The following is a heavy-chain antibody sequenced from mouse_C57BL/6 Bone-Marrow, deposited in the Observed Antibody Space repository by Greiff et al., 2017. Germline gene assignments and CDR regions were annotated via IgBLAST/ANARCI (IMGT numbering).Heavy chain of an antibody. D-gene: IGHD3-2*02. V-gene: IGHV1-7*01. CDR1: GYTFTSYW. CDR2: INPSSGYT. Sequence: VKLMESGADLAKPGASVTLSCKASGYTFTSYWMHWVKQRPGQGLEWIGYINPSSGYTKYNQKFKDKATLTADKSSSTAYMQLSSLTYEDSAIYYCARSGELRLLFAYWGQGTLVTVSA. CDR3: ARSGELRLLFAY. J-gene: IGHJ3*01.